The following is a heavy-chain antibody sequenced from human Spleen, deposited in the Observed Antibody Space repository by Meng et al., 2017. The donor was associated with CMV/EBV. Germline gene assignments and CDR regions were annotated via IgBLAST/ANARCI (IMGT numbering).Heavy chain of an antibody. D-gene: IGHD5-18*01. CDR3: ARGGGYSYGLDY. CDR1: GGSSRRGGYK. Sequence: SGGSSRRGGYKWSWSRQHAGKGLEWIGYSYYSGSTYYNPSLKSRVTISVDTSKNQFSLKLSSVTAADTAVYYCARGGGYSYGLDYWGQGTLVTVSS. V-gene: IGHV4-31*02. J-gene: IGHJ4*02. CDR2: SYYSGST.